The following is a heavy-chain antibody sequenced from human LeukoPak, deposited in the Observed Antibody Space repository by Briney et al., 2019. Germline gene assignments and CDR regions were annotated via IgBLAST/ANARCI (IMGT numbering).Heavy chain of an antibody. CDR1: GFTFSDYY. Sequence: GGSLRLSCAASGFTFSDYYTSWIRQAPGKGLEWVSYISTSGSTKYYADSVKGRFTISRDNAKNSLYLQMNTVRAEDTAVYYCAVVGNAFDVWGQGTMVTVSS. D-gene: IGHD1-26*01. V-gene: IGHV3-11*04. CDR3: AVVGNAFDV. J-gene: IGHJ3*01. CDR2: ISTSGSTK.